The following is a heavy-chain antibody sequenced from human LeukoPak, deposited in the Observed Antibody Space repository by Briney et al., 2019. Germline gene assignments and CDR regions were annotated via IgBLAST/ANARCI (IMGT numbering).Heavy chain of an antibody. Sequence: GGSLRLSCAASGFSVRDFWMAWVRQAPGKGLEWVAHIKEDRTADYYVDSVKGRFSISKDDSKNSLHLQMNSLRVEDTAVYYCVRGGWELDYWGQGTLVTVSS. V-gene: IGHV3-7*01. D-gene: IGHD1-1*01. J-gene: IGHJ4*02. CDR1: GFSVRDFW. CDR3: VRGGWELDY. CDR2: IKEDRTAD.